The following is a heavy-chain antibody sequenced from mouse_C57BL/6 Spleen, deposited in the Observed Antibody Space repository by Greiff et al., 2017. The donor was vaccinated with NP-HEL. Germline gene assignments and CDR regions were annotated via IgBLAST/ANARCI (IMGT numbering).Heavy chain of an antibody. CDR1: GYTFTSYW. CDR2: IHPNSGST. V-gene: IGHV1-64*01. D-gene: IGHD4-1*01. Sequence: QVQLQQPGAELVKPGASVKLSCKASGYTFTSYWMHWVKQRPGQGLEWIGMIHPNSGSTNYNEKFKSKATLTVDKSSSPAYMQLSSLTSEDSAVYYCARFGDWAYFDYWGQGTTLTVSS. CDR3: ARFGDWAYFDY. J-gene: IGHJ2*01.